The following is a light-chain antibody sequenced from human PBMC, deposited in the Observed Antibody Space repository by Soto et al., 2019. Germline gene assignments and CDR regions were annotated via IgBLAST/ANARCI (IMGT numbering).Light chain of an antibody. CDR1: QSITNW. J-gene: IGKJ2*01. CDR3: QKYSTYPYT. CDR2: KAS. V-gene: IGKV1-5*03. Sequence: DIKMTQSPSTLSASEGDRVTIACRASQSITNWLAWYQQKPGKAPNLLIYKASSLESGVPSRFRGSGSETEFTLTITSLQPDDFATYYCQKYSTYPYTFGQGTKLEIK.